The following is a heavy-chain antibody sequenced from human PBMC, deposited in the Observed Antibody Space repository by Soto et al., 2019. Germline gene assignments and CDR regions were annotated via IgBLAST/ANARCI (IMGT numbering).Heavy chain of an antibody. CDR3: ARANRNYNWFDP. CDR2: IFTTGST. J-gene: IGHJ5*02. CDR1: GGSISSGGYF. V-gene: IGHV4-31*03. Sequence: SETLSLTCTVSGGSISSGGYFWTWIRQHPGGGLEWIAYIFTTGSTSYNPSLSSRLLISVDKSKNQFSLNLSSVTAADTAVYYCARANRNYNWFDPWGQGTLVTVSS.